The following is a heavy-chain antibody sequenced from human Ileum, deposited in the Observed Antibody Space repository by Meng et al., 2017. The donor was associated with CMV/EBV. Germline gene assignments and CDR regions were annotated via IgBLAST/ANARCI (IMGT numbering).Heavy chain of an antibody. V-gene: IGHV3-74*01. CDR3: LLIAGATEGGVDAFDI. J-gene: IGHJ3*02. CDR1: GFTFSSDW. Sequence: GESLKISCAASGFTFSSDWLHWVRQAPGKGLVWVSRVDRDGSGTSYADAVKGRFTISRDNAKNTLHLQMNSLRVEDTAVYYCLLIAGATEGGVDAFDIWGQGTKVTVSS. CDR2: VDRDGSGT. D-gene: IGHD1-26*01.